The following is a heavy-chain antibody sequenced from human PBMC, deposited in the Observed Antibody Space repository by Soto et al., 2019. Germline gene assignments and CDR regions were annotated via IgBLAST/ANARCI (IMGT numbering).Heavy chain of an antibody. CDR3: GRVRSVGAPTADY. CDR2: IYYSGGT. Sequence: QVQLQESGPGLVRPSQTLSLTCTVSGGSISSCDYYWTWIRQHTGKGLEWFGYIYYSGGTFYHPSPKSRLTISLDTSNNPCSLNRSSVTAAYTAVYFWGRVRSVGAPTADYWGQGTLVTVSS. J-gene: IGHJ4*02. D-gene: IGHD1-26*01. CDR1: GGSISSCDYY. V-gene: IGHV4-31*03.